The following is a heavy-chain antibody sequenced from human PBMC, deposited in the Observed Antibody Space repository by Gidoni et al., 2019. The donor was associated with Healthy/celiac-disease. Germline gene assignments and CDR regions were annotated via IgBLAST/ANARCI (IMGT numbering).Heavy chain of an antibody. D-gene: IGHD6-19*01. CDR2: ISGSGSSK. CDR1: GFTFSSYA. CDR3: AKDSGWYREDAFDI. V-gene: IGHV3-23*01. J-gene: IGHJ3*02. Sequence: EVQLLESGGGLVQPWGSLRLPWAASGFTFSSYAMGRVGQAPGKGLEWVSAISGSGSSKDYADSGKCRFTISRDNTTNTLYLQMNSVRAKDAAVYYCAKDSGWYREDAFDIWGQGTMVTVSS.